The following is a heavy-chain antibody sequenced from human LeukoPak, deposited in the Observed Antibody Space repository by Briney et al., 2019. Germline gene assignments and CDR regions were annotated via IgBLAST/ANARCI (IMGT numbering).Heavy chain of an antibody. Sequence: PGGSLRLSCAASGITLGGYWMSWVRQAPGKGLEWVSLIYSGGGTYYADSVKGRFTISRDNSRNTLSLQMNSLRVDDTAVYYCARGFRSVTTWGYFDYWGQGALVTVSS. CDR1: GITLGGYW. J-gene: IGHJ4*02. CDR2: IYSGGGT. CDR3: ARGFRSVTTWGYFDY. D-gene: IGHD4-17*01. V-gene: IGHV3-66*01.